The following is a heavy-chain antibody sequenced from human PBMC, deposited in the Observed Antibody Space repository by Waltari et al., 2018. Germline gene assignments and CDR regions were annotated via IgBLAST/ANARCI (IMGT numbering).Heavy chain of an antibody. CDR3: ARPCSGRIDAFDV. Sequence: EAHLVESGGGLVQPGGSLRLSCAASGFTFGSYWMTWVRQAPGKGVEGLASIKQDRSEEYYVDSVRCRFTISKDYAKNSLYLQMNSLRAEDSAVYYCARPCSGRIDAFDVWGQGTMVTVSS. CDR1: GFTFGSYW. V-gene: IGHV3-7*01. D-gene: IGHD3-10*02. J-gene: IGHJ3*01. CDR2: IKQDRSEE.